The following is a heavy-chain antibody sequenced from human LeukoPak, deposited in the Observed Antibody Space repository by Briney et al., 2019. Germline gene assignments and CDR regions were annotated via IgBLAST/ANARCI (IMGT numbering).Heavy chain of an antibody. J-gene: IGHJ4*02. CDR1: GGSISSAY. D-gene: IGHD4-17*01. CDR2: IYYSGNT. CDR3: ARVFDYGDYTSLDY. V-gene: IGHV4-59*01. Sequence: SKTLSLTCTVSGGSISSAYWSWIRQPPGKGLEWVGYIYYSGNTNYNPSLKGRVTMSVDTSKNQFSLNVSSVTAADTAVYYCARVFDYGDYTSLDYWGQGTLVTVSS.